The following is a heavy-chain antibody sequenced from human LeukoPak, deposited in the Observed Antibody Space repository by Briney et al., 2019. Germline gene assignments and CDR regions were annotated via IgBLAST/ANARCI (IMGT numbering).Heavy chain of an antibody. CDR3: ARRRSLSYSSSSGFDY. Sequence: SETLSLTCTVSGGSISSSSYYWGWIRQPPGKGLEWIGSIYYSGSTYYNPSLKSRVTISVDTSKNRFSLKLSSVTAADTAVYYCARRRSLSYSSSSGFDYWGQGTLVTVSS. CDR1: GGSISSSSYY. V-gene: IGHV4-39*01. D-gene: IGHD6-6*01. J-gene: IGHJ4*02. CDR2: IYYSGST.